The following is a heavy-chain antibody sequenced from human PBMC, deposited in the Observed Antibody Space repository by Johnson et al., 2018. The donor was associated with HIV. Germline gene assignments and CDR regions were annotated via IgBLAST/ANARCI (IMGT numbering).Heavy chain of an antibody. Sequence: QVQLVESGGGVVQPGKSLTLSCVGSGLSFSNFGIHWVRQAPGKGLEWVAVISYDASNKYYADSVKGRFTISRANSKNTRYMQMNSLRAEDTAVYYCASEIYRPRPSSSWYVGAFDIWGQGTMVTVSS. CDR3: ASEIYRPRPSSSWYVGAFDI. CDR2: ISYDASNK. V-gene: IGHV3-30*03. CDR1: GLSFSNFG. J-gene: IGHJ3*02. D-gene: IGHD6-13*01.